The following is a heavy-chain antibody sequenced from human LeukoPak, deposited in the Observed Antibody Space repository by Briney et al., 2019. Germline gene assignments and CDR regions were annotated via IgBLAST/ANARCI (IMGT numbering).Heavy chain of an antibody. D-gene: IGHD6-19*01. J-gene: IGHJ5*02. CDR2: INHSGST. V-gene: IGHV4-34*01. Sequence: SSETLSLTCAVYGGSFSGYYWSWIRQPPGKGLEWIGEINHSGSTNYNPSLESRVTISVDTSKNQFSLKLSSVTAADTAVYYCARASKGEQWLVSPWGQGTLVTVSS. CDR1: GGSFSGYY. CDR3: ARASKGEQWLVSP.